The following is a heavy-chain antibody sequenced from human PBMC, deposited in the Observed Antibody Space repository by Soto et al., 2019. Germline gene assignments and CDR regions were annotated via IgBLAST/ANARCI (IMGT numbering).Heavy chain of an antibody. V-gene: IGHV3-74*01. CDR1: GFTFSSYW. D-gene: IGHD5-18*01. CDR2: INSDGSST. CDR3: ARDIDDGVDTGSY. J-gene: IGHJ4*02. Sequence: PWGSLRLSCAASGFTFSSYWMHWVRQAPGKGLVWVSRINSDGSSTSYADSVKGRFTISRDNAKTMLYVQLNNLRAEDTAVYYCARDIDDGVDTGSYWGQGTLVTVSS.